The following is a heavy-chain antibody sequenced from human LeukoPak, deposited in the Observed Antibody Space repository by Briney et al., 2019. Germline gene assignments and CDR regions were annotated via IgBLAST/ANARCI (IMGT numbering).Heavy chain of an antibody. J-gene: IGHJ4*02. V-gene: IGHV4-61*01. Sequence: PSETLSLTCTVSGYSISSGYYWGWIRQPPGKGLEWIGYIYYSGSTNYNPSLKSRVTISVDTSKNQFSLKLSSVTAADTAVHYCARGVAARGEGFDYWGQGTLVTVSS. CDR2: IYYSGST. D-gene: IGHD6-6*01. CDR3: ARGVAARGEGFDY. CDR1: GYSISSGYY.